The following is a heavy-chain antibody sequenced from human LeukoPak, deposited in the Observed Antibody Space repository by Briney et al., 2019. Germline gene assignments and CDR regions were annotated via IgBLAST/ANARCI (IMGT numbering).Heavy chain of an antibody. J-gene: IGHJ4*02. V-gene: IGHV4-34*01. D-gene: IGHD3-10*01. Sequence: PSETLSLTCAVYGGSFSGYYWSWIRQPPGKGLEWIGEINHSGSTNYNPSLKSRVTISVDTSKNQFSLKLSSVTAADTAVYYCARGGRITMVRGVIRPVYFDYWGQGTLVTVSS. CDR2: INHSGST. CDR3: ARGGRITMVRGVIRPVYFDY. CDR1: GGSFSGYY.